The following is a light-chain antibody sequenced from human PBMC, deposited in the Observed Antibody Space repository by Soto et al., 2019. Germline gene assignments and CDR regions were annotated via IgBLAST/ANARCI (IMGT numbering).Light chain of an antibody. J-gene: IGLJ2*01. V-gene: IGLV1-51*01. Sequence: QSVLTQPPSVSAAPGQKVTISCSGSSSNIGNNYVSWYQQFPGTAPKLLIYDNNKRPSGIPDRFSGSKSGTSATLDITGLQTGDEADYYCGTLDSSLRAVVFGGGTKLTVL. CDR3: GTLDSSLRAVV. CDR1: SSNIGNNY. CDR2: DNN.